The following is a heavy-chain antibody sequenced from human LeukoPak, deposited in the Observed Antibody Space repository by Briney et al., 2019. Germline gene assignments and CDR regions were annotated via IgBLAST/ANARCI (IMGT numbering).Heavy chain of an antibody. CDR3: ARDLEVVTATADY. J-gene: IGHJ4*02. Sequence: PGEPLTLSCAASGVTVSTHYMSWVRQAPGKGLEWVSSINSSRRYIYYASFEKGRITIYKETAKNSLFLQMNSPTADDTALYYCARDLEVVTATADYWGQGTVVTVS. CDR1: GVTVSTHY. V-gene: IGHV3-21*04. D-gene: IGHD2-21*02. CDR2: INSSRRYI.